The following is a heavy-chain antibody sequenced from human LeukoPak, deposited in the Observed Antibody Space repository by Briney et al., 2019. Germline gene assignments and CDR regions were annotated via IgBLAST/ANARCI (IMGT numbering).Heavy chain of an antibody. CDR3: ARGLRYGSGWYAY. V-gene: IGHV4-34*01. J-gene: IGHJ4*02. CDR1: GGSFSGYY. D-gene: IGHD6-19*01. CDR2: INHSGST. Sequence: SETLSLTCAVYGGSFSGYYWSWIRQPPGKGLEWIGEINHSGSTNYNPSLKSRVTISVDTSKNQFSLKLSSVTAADTAVYYCARGLRYGSGWYAYWGQGTLVTVSS.